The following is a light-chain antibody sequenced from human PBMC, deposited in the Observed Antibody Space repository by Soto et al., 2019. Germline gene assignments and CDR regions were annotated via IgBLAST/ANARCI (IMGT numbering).Light chain of an antibody. J-gene: IGKJ5*01. Sequence: DIQFTHSPSFLSASVLYRVTITCRASQGIRSYLAWYQQKPGKAPKLLINAASTLQSGVPSRFSGSESGTEFTLTISSLQPEDSATYYCQQLNSYPITFGQGTRLEIK. CDR2: AAS. CDR3: QQLNSYPIT. V-gene: IGKV1-9*01. CDR1: QGIRSY.